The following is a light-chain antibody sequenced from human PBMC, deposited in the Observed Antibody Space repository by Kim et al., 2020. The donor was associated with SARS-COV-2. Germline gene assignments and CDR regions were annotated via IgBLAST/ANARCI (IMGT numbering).Light chain of an antibody. Sequence: TVTMSGTGSSSSIGAGYDVHWYQHLPGTAPKVLIYGNTNRPSGVPDRFSGSKSGTSASLAITGLQAEDEADYHCQSYDSSLSGWVFGGGTKLTVL. CDR2: GNT. J-gene: IGLJ3*02. CDR1: SSSIGAGYD. V-gene: IGLV1-40*01. CDR3: QSYDSSLSGWV.